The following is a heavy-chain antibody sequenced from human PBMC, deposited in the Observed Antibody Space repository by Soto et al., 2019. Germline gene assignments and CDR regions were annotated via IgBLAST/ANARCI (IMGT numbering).Heavy chain of an antibody. Sequence: QVQLRQWGAGLLKPSETLSLTCAVYGGSFSGHSWTWIRQSPGKGLEWIGDINHSGRVNYSPSLKSRVTISLDTSKNQFSLTLSAVTAADTAMYYCSTRAYDTNGYYRFDPWGQGTLVTVSS. CDR3: STRAYDTNGYYRFDP. CDR2: INHSGRV. D-gene: IGHD3-22*01. J-gene: IGHJ5*01. V-gene: IGHV4-34*01. CDR1: GGSFSGHS.